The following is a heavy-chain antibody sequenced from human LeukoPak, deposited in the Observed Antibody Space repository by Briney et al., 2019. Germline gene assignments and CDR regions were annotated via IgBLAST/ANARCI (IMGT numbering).Heavy chain of an antibody. V-gene: IGHV4-59*01. D-gene: IGHD6-19*01. CDR2: IYYSGST. CDR1: GFAFRSYA. J-gene: IGHJ4*02. Sequence: GSLRLSCAASGFAFRSYALSWIRQPPGKGLEWIGYIYYSGSTNYNPSLKSRVTISVDTSKNQFSLKLSSVTAADTAVYYCARAQWLPTFDYWGQGTLVTVSS. CDR3: ARAQWLPTFDY.